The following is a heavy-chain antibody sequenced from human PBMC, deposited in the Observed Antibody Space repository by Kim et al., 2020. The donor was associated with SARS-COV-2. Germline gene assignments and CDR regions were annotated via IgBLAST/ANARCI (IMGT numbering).Heavy chain of an antibody. Sequence: GGSLRLSCAASGFTFSSYGMHWVRQAPGKGLEWVAVISYDGSNKYYADSVKGRFTISRDNSKNTLYLQMNSLRADDTAVYYCAKDMAYYGSGSYDNDYY. J-gene: IGHJ6*01. V-gene: IGHV3-30*18. CDR1: GFTFSSYG. CDR2: ISYDGSNK. D-gene: IGHD3-10*01. CDR3: AKDMAYYGSGSYDNDYY.